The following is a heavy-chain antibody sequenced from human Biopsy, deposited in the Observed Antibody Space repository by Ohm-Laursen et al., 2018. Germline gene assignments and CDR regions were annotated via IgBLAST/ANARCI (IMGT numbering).Heavy chain of an antibody. V-gene: IGHV4-59*08. CDR3: ATTTMDTSGWYGNYFDS. CDR1: GGSFSGYD. D-gene: IGHD6-19*01. CDR2: ISYSGNT. J-gene: IGHJ4*02. Sequence: SDTLSLTCAVDGGSFSGYDWTWIRQPPGKGLEWIGYISYSGNTNYNPSLKSRVTMSVDTSKNQFSLKVYSVTAADTAIYYCATTTMDTSGWYGNYFDSWGQGALVTVSS.